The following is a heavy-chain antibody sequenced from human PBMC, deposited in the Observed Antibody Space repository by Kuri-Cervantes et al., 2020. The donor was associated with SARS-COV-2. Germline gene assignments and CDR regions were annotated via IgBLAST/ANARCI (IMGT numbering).Heavy chain of an antibody. Sequence: ASVKVSCKASGYTFTSYYMHWVRQAPGQGLEWMGIINPSGGSTSYAQKFQGRVTMTRDTSTSTVYMELSSLRSEDTAVYYCARAQEHNAQQLAGVDYWGQGTPVTVSS. D-gene: IGHD6-13*01. CDR3: ARAQEHNAQQLAGVDY. CDR2: INPSGGST. J-gene: IGHJ4*02. V-gene: IGHV1-46*01. CDR1: GYTFTSYY.